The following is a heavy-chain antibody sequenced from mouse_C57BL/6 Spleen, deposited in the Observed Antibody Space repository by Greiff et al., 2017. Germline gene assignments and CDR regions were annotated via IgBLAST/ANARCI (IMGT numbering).Heavy chain of an antibody. J-gene: IGHJ2*01. Sequence: DVQLVESGPGLVKPSQSLSLTCSVTGYSITSGYYWNWIRQFPGNKLEWMGYISYDGSNNYNPSLKNRISITRDTSKNQVFLKLNSVTTEDTATYYCARGTYGYDVDYWGQGTTLTVSS. CDR1: GYSITSGYY. CDR2: ISYDGSN. V-gene: IGHV3-6*01. D-gene: IGHD2-2*01. CDR3: ARGTYGYDVDY.